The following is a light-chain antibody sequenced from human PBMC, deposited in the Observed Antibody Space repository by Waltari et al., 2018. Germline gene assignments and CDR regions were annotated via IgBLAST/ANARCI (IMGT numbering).Light chain of an antibody. Sequence: DIYMAQSPSSLSASVGARVTISCRASHDIRGFLAWYQHNPGQAPKLLLYGTSRLESGVPPRFSGSDSGTTFTLTISLLQPEDSATYYCQQYYSTPQTFGQGTKVEI. CDR1: HDIRGF. CDR3: QQYYSTPQT. J-gene: IGKJ1*01. CDR2: GTS. V-gene: IGKV1-NL1*01.